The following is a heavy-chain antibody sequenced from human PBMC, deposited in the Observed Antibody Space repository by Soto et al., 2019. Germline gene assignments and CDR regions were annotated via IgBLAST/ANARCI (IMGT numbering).Heavy chain of an antibody. CDR3: ARREYSSSSWFDP. V-gene: IGHV4-59*08. CDR1: GGYISSYY. CDR2: IYYSGST. D-gene: IGHD6-6*01. Sequence: SETLSLTCTVSGGYISSYYWSWIRQPPGKGLEWIGYIYYSGSTNYNPSLKSRVTISVDTSKNQFSLKLGSVTAADTAVYYCARREYSSSSWFDPWGQGTLVTVSS. J-gene: IGHJ5*02.